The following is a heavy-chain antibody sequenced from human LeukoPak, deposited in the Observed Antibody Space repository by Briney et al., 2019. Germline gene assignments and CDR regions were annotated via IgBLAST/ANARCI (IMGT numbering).Heavy chain of an antibody. D-gene: IGHD5-18*01. CDR2: IYTSGST. J-gene: IGHJ4*02. CDR3: AREEGLWSYLEY. Sequence: SETLSLTCTVSGGSISSYYWTWIRQPAGKGLEWIGRIYTSGSTNYNPSLKSRVTMSVDTSKNQFSLKLSSVTAADTAVYYCAREEGLWSYLEYWSQGTLVTVSS. CDR1: GGSISSYY. V-gene: IGHV4-4*07.